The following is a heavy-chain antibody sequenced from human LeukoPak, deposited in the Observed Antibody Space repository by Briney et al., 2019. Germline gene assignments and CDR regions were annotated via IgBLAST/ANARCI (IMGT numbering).Heavy chain of an antibody. CDR3: AKYFASGSYYKLPH. J-gene: IGHJ1*01. D-gene: IGHD3-10*01. V-gene: IGHV3-23*01. CDR1: GFTFSSYA. CDR2: ISGSGAYT. Sequence: PGGSLRLSCAASGFTFSSYAMSWVRHAPGKGLEWVSTISGSGAYTYYADSVKGRFTSSTDNSKKTLYLQMNSLRAEDTAVYYCAKYFASGSYYKLPHWGQGTLVTVSS.